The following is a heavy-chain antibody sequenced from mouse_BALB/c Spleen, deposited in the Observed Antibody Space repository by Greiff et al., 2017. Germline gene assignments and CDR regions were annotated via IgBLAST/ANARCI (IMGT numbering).Heavy chain of an antibody. CDR2: ISSGGSYT. J-gene: IGHJ1*01. CDR1: GFTFSSYG. V-gene: IGHV5-6*01. Sequence: EVQVVESGGDLVKPGGSLKLSCAASGFTFSSYGMSWVRQTPDKRLEWVATISSGGSYTYYPDSVKGRFTISRDNAKNTLYLQMSSLKSEDTAMYYCARRDYDGYYGYWYFDVWGAGTTVTVSS. CDR3: ARRDYDGYYGYWYFDV. D-gene: IGHD2-3*01.